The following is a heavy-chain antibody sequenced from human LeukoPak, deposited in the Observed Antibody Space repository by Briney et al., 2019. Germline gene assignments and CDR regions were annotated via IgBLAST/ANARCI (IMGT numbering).Heavy chain of an antibody. CDR2: SYSGNTT. CDR3: ATYSSGRRGYYFDS. Sequence: PGGSLRLSCAASGFTVSSNYMSWVRQAPGKGLEWVAISYSGNTTYCADSVRGRFTISRDKSKNRLHLQMNSLRAEDTAVCYCATYSSGRRGYYFDSWGQGTLVTVSS. V-gene: IGHV3-66*01. D-gene: IGHD6-19*01. J-gene: IGHJ4*02. CDR1: GFTVSSNY.